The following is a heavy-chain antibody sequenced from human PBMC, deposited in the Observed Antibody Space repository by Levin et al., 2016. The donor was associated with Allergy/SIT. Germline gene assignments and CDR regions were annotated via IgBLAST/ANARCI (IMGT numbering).Heavy chain of an antibody. CDR3: ARGRYYDILTGPYHGNGAFDI. J-gene: IGHJ3*02. Sequence: WVRQAPGQGLEWMGIINPSGGSTSYAQKFQGRVTMTRDTSTSTVYMELSSLRSEDTAVYYCARGRYYDILTGPYHGNGAFDIWGQGTMVTVSS. CDR2: INPSGGST. V-gene: IGHV1-46*01. D-gene: IGHD3-9*01.